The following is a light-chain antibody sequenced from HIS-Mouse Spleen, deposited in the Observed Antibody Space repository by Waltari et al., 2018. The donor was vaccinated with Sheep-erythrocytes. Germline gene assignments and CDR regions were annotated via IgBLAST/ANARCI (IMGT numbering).Light chain of an antibody. CDR3: QSYDSSLSGVV. CDR1: SSNIGAGYD. V-gene: IGLV1-40*01. CDR2: GNR. J-gene: IGLJ2*01. Sequence: QSVLTQPPSVSGAPGQRVTISCTGSSSNIGAGYDVHWYQQLPGTAPKLPIYGNRNQPAGVPARFSGSKSGTSASLAITGLQAEDEADYYCQSYDSSLSGVVFGGGTKLTVL.